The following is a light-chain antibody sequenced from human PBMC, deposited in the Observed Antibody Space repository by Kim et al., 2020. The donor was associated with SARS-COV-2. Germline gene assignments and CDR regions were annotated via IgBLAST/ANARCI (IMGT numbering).Light chain of an antibody. V-gene: IGKV3-20*01. CDR1: QSVSSNY. CDR3: QQYGSSPRT. J-gene: IGKJ1*01. CDR2: GAS. Sequence: CPGERATLSCRASQSVSSNYLGWYQQKPGQAPRLLIYGASSRATGIPDRFSGSGSGTDFTLTISRLEPEDFAVYYCQQYGSSPRTFGQGTKVDIK.